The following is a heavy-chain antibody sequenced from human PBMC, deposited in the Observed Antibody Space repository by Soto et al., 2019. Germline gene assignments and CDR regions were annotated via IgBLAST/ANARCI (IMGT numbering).Heavy chain of an antibody. Sequence: EVQLVESGGGLVKPGGSLRLSCAASGFTFSSYSMNWVRQAPGKGLEWVSSISSSSSYIYYADSVKGRFTISRDNAKNSLYLQMNSLRAEDTAVYYCARDVAAVAGLLDYWGQGTLVTVSS. J-gene: IGHJ4*02. D-gene: IGHD6-19*01. CDR3: ARDVAAVAGLLDY. CDR2: ISSSSSYI. CDR1: GFTFSSYS. V-gene: IGHV3-21*01.